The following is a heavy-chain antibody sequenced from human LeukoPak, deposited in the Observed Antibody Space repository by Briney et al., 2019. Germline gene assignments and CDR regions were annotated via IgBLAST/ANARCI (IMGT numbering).Heavy chain of an antibody. J-gene: IGHJ4*02. V-gene: IGHV4-34*01. Sequence: SETLSLTCAVYGGSFSGYYRSWIRQPPGKGLEWIGEINHSGSTNYNPSLKSRVTISVDTSKNQFSLKLSSVTAADTAVYYCATFPGVGATTVDYWGQGTLVTVSS. CDR1: GGSFSGYY. CDR2: INHSGST. D-gene: IGHD1-26*01. CDR3: ATFPGVGATTVDY.